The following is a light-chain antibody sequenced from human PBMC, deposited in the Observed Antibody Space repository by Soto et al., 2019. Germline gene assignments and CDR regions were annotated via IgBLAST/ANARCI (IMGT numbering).Light chain of an antibody. Sequence: DIQMTQSPSFLSASVGDRVTISSRASQSINTYLNWYQHKPGKAPKLLIYGTSDLQSGVPSRFSGGGSGTDFTLTISSLQPEDFATYYCQQSFSTLLITFRQGTRLELK. CDR3: QQSFSTLLIT. J-gene: IGKJ5*01. CDR2: GTS. V-gene: IGKV1-39*01. CDR1: QSINTY.